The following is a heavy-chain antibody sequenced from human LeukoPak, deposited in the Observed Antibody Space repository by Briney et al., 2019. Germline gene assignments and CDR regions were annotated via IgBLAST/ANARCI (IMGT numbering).Heavy chain of an antibody. Sequence: PSETLSLTCTVSGGSKSSYYWSWIRQPPGKGLEWIGYIYYSGSTNYNPSLKSRVTISVGTSKNQFSLKLSSVTAADTAVYYCARVLLRWYSFDYWGQGTLVTVSS. CDR3: ARVLLRWYSFDY. CDR2: IYYSGST. CDR1: GGSKSSYY. D-gene: IGHD4-23*01. J-gene: IGHJ4*02. V-gene: IGHV4-59*01.